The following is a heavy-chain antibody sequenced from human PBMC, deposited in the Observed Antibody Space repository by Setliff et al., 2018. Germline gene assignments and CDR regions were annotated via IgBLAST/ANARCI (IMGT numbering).Heavy chain of an antibody. CDR3: ARDSYGDNLPYNWFAP. D-gene: IGHD4-17*01. CDR2: FIPSFGTA. J-gene: IGHJ5*02. CDR1: GGTFSSYA. V-gene: IGHV1-69*13. Sequence: SVKVSCKASGGTFSSYAISWVRQAPGQGLEWMGGFIPSFGTANYAQKFQGRLTITADESTSTAYMELNSLRSEDTAIYYCARDSYGDNLPYNWFAPWGQGTLVTVSS.